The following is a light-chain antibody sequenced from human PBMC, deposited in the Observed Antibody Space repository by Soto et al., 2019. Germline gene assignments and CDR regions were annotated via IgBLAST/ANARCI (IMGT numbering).Light chain of an antibody. CDR1: SSDVGGYNY. CDR2: DVS. J-gene: IGLJ2*01. Sequence: QSALTQPASVSGSPGQSITISCTGTSSDVGGYNYVSWYQQHPGKAPKLMIYDVSNRPSGVSNRFSGSKSGNTASLTISGLQAEDAADYYCSSYTSSSTLDVFGGGTKLTVL. V-gene: IGLV2-14*01. CDR3: SSYTSSSTLDV.